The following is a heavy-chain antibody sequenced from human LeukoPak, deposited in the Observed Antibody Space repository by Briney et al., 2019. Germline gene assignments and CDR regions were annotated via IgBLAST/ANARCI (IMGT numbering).Heavy chain of an antibody. V-gene: IGHV3-53*01. CDR2: IYGGRNNT. CDR1: GFSVSGNY. J-gene: IGHJ4*02. Sequence: TGGSLRLSCAASGFSVSGNYMSWVRQAPGEGLEWVSVIYGGRNNTHYADSVKGRFTISRDNSKNTIYLQMNSLRAEDTATYYCAREFRQTYTSGWSLDYWGQGTLVTVSS. D-gene: IGHD6-19*01. CDR3: AREFRQTYTSGWSLDY.